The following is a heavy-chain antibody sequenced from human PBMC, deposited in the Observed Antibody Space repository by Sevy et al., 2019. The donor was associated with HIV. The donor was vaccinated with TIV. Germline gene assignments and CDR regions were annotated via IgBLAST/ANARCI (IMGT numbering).Heavy chain of an antibody. D-gene: IGHD6-13*01. CDR1: GGSFSGYY. V-gene: IGHV4-34*01. CDR3: ARALAAAGTGGCFDP. Sequence: SETLSLTCAVYGGSFSGYYWSWIRQPPGKGLEWIGEINHSGSTNYNPSLKSRVTISVDTSKNQFSLKLSSVTAADTAVYYCARALAAAGTGGCFDPWGQGTLVTVSS. CDR2: INHSGST. J-gene: IGHJ5*02.